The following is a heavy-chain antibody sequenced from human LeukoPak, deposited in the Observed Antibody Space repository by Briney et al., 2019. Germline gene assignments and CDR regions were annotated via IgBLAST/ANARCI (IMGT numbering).Heavy chain of an antibody. V-gene: IGHV1-69*01. Sequence: SVKVSWKASGGTFSSYAISWVRQAPGQGLEWMGGIIPIFGTANYAQKFQGRVTITADESTSTAYMELSSLRSEDTAVYYCARDPDYGSGQGYWGQGTLVTVSS. J-gene: IGHJ4*02. CDR2: IIPIFGTA. CDR3: ARDPDYGSGQGY. CDR1: GGTFSSYA. D-gene: IGHD3-10*01.